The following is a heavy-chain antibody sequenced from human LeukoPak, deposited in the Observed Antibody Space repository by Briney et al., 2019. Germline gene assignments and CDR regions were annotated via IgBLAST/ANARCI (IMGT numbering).Heavy chain of an antibody. V-gene: IGHV4-59*01. CDR1: GGSISSYY. D-gene: IGHD1-26*01. J-gene: IGHJ3*02. CDR3: ARGPVGGATYYDGDAFDI. Sequence: SETLSLTCSVSGGSISSYYWSWIRQSPGKGLEWIGYIYYSGSTNYNPSLKSRVTISVDTSKNQFSLKLSSVTAVDTAVYYCARGPVGGATYYDGDAFDIWGQGTMVTVSS. CDR2: IYYSGST.